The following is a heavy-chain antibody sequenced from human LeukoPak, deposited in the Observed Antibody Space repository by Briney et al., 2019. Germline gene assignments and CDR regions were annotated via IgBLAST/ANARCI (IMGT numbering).Heavy chain of an antibody. J-gene: IGHJ4*02. CDR2: ICSMGVGI. CDR1: GFSFCIYA. Sequence: GGSLRLSCAASGFSFCIYAMSWVRHGLGEGVEWVSRICSMGVGINYADSPRGRFTISRDNSKNMVYLQMSGLRAEDTAVYYCAKNTSGTYLDYWGQGILVTVSS. D-gene: IGHD1-26*01. V-gene: IGHV3-23*01. CDR3: AKNTSGTYLDY.